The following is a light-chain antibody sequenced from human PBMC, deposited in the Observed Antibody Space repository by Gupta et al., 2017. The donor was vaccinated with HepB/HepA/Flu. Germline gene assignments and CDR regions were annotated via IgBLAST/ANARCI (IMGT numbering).Light chain of an antibody. J-gene: IGKJ4*01. CDR1: QSISSY. V-gene: IGKV1-39*01. CDR2: AAS. Sequence: DIQMTQSPSSLSASVGDRVTITCRASQSISSYLNWYQQKPGKAPKLLIYAASSLQSGVPSRFSGSGSGTDFTLTISRLQPEDFTTYYCQQSSGTPLTFGGGTKVKIK. CDR3: QQSSGTPLT.